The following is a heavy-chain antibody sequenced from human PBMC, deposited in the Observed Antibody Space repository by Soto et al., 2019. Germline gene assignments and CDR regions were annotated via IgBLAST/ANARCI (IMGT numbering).Heavy chain of an antibody. CDR2: INHSGST. D-gene: IGHD1-26*01. CDR3: ARGNSGSSAYFDY. Sequence: SETLSLTCAVYGGSFSGYYWSWIRQPPGKGLEWIGEINHSGSTNYNPSLKSRVTISVDTSKNQFSLKLSSVTAADTAVYYCARGNSGSSAYFDYWGQGTLVTVSS. CDR1: GGSFSGYY. V-gene: IGHV4-34*01. J-gene: IGHJ4*02.